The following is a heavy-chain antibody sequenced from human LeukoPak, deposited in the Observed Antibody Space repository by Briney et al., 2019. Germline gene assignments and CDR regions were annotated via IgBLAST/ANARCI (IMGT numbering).Heavy chain of an antibody. J-gene: IGHJ3*02. CDR3: ATVKRYCSSTSCYRSAFDI. CDR1: GYTLTELS. CDR2: FDPEDGET. Sequence: ASVKVSCKVSGYTLTELSMHWVRQAPGKGLEWMGGFDPEDGETIYAQKFQGRVTMTEDTSTDTAYMELSSLRSEDTAVYYCATVKRYCSSTSCYRSAFDIWGQGTMVTVSS. V-gene: IGHV1-24*01. D-gene: IGHD2-2*01.